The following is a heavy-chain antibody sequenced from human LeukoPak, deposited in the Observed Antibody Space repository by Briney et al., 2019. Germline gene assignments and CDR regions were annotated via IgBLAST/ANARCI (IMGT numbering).Heavy chain of an antibody. J-gene: IGHJ4*02. CDR2: INHSGST. CDR1: GGSISSYY. V-gene: IGHV4-34*01. Sequence: PSETLSLTCAVSGGSISSYYWSWIRQPPGKGLEWTGEINHSGSTNYNPSLKSRVTISVDTSKNQFSLKLSSVTAADTAVYYCARGQRSRTYYFDYWGQGTLVTVSS. CDR3: ARGQRSRTYYFDY. D-gene: IGHD1-1*01.